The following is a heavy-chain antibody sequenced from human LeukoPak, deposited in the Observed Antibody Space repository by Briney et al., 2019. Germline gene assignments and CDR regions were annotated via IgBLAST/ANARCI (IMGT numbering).Heavy chain of an antibody. V-gene: IGHV4-30-2*01. Sequence: SETLSLTCTVSGGSISSGGYYWSWIRQPPGKGLEWIGYIYHSGSTYYNPSLKSRVTISVDRSKNQFSLKLSSVTAADTAVYYCARGLGRNAYYYYGMDVWGQGTTVTVSS. CDR2: IYHSGST. J-gene: IGHJ6*02. CDR3: ARGLGRNAYYYYGMDV. D-gene: IGHD2-8*01. CDR1: GGSISSGGYY.